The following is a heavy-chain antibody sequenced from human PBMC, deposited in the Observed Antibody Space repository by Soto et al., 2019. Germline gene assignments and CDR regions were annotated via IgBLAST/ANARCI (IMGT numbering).Heavy chain of an antibody. CDR3: ARKQLVRTSNWFDP. J-gene: IGHJ5*02. V-gene: IGHV3-53*01. Sequence: GGSLRLSCAASGFTVSSNYMSWVRQAPGKGLEWVSVIYSGGSTYYADSVKGRFTISRDNSKNTLYLQMNSLRAEDTAVYYCARKQLVRTSNWFDPWGQGTLVTVSS. CDR1: GFTVSSNY. D-gene: IGHD6-6*01. CDR2: IYSGGST.